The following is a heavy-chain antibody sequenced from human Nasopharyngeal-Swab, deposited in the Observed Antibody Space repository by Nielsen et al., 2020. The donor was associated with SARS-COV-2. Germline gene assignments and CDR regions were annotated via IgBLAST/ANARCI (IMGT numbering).Heavy chain of an antibody. J-gene: IGHJ3*02. Sequence: GGSLRLSCTTSGFTFGDYAMSWFRQAPGKGLEWVACIRSKTYGGAPEYAASVRGRFTISRDGAEGIAYLQMNSLETEDTGVYYCARSVGSFYGQGAFDIWGQGTMVTVSS. CDR1: GFTFGDYA. CDR2: IRSKTYGGAP. CDR3: ARSVGSFYGQGAFDI. D-gene: IGHD1-26*01. V-gene: IGHV3-49*01.